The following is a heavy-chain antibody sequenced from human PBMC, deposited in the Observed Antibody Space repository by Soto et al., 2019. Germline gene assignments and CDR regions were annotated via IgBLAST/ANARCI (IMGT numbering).Heavy chain of an antibody. Sequence: QVQLVQSGAEVKKPGASVKVSCKASGYTFTTYAMHWVRQAPGQRLEWMGWINAGNGNTKYSQKFQGRVTITRDTSASTAYMELSSLRSEDTAVYYCARGPGGPDGPGDYWGQGTLVTVSS. J-gene: IGHJ4*02. V-gene: IGHV1-3*01. D-gene: IGHD2-15*01. CDR2: INAGNGNT. CDR3: ARGPGGPDGPGDY. CDR1: GYTFTTYA.